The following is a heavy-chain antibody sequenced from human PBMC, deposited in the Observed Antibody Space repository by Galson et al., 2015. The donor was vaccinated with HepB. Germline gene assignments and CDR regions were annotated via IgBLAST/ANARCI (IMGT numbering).Heavy chain of an antibody. D-gene: IGHD2-2*02. CDR3: ARGGRYCSSTSCYTTLFDY. V-gene: IGHV4-59*01. CDR1: GGSISSYY. Sequence: ETLSLTCTVSGGSISSYYWSWIRQPPGKGLEWIGYIYYSGSTNYNPSLKSRVTISVDTSKNQFSLKLSSVTAADTAVYYCARGGRYCSSTSCYTTLFDYWGQGTLVTVSS. CDR2: IYYSGST. J-gene: IGHJ4*02.